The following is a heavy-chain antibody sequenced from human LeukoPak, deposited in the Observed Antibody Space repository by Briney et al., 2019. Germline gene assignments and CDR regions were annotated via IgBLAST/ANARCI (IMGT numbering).Heavy chain of an antibody. CDR1: GYTLTQLS. CDR3: ATVVIAVAGNHYFDY. J-gene: IGHJ4*02. CDR2: FDPEDGET. Sequence: ASVKVSCKVSGYTLTQLSMHWVGQAPGKGREGMGGFDPEDGETIYAQKFQGRVTMTEDTATDTAYMELSSLRSEDTAVYYCATVVIAVAGNHYFDYWGQGTLVTVSS. V-gene: IGHV1-24*01. D-gene: IGHD6-19*01.